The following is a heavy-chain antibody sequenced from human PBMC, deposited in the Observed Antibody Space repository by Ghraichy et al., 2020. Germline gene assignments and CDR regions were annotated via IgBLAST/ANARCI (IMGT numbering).Heavy chain of an antibody. CDR3: ARDFPYGSGSYLGY. Sequence: ASVKVSCKASVYTFTSYGISWVRQAPGQGLEWMGWISAYNGNTNYAQKLQGRVTMTTDTSTSTAYMELRSLRSDDTAVYYCARDFPYGSGSYLGYWGQGTLVTVSS. D-gene: IGHD3-10*01. CDR1: VYTFTSYG. V-gene: IGHV1-18*01. CDR2: ISAYNGNT. J-gene: IGHJ4*02.